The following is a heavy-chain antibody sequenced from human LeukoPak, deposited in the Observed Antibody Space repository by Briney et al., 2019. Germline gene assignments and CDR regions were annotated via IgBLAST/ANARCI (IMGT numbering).Heavy chain of an antibody. Sequence: GASVKVSCKASGGTFSSYAISWVRQAPGQGLEWMGGIIPIFGTANYAQKFQGRVTITTDESTSTAYMELSSLRSEDTAVYYCASYRYYDFWSGYSPLFDYWGQGTLVTVSS. CDR1: GGTFSSYA. J-gene: IGHJ4*02. V-gene: IGHV1-69*05. D-gene: IGHD3-3*01. CDR2: IIPIFGTA. CDR3: ASYRYYDFWSGYSPLFDY.